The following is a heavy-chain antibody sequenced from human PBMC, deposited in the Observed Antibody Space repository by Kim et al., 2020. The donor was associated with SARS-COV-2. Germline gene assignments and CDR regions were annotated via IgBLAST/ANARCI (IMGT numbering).Heavy chain of an antibody. Sequence: SETLSLTCTVSGGSISSGGYYWSWIRQHPGKGLEWIGYIYYSGSTYYNPSLKSRVTISVDTSKNQFSLKLSSVTAADTAVYYCARAEIWFGELLCFDYWGQGTLVTVSS. V-gene: IGHV4-31*03. CDR1: GGSISSGGYY. CDR2: IYYSGST. D-gene: IGHD3-10*01. CDR3: ARAEIWFGELLCFDY. J-gene: IGHJ4*02.